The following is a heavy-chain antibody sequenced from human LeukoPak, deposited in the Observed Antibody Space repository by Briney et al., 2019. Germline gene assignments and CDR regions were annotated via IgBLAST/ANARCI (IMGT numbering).Heavy chain of an antibody. J-gene: IGHJ4*02. CDR2: ISGSGGST. Sequence: PGGSLRLSCAASGFTFSSYAMSWVRQAPGKGLEWVSAISGSGGSTYYADSVKGRFTISRDNSKNTLYLQMNSLRAEDTAVYYCAKWGYKAIVVVPAAPAAPRGFDYWGQGTLVTVSS. CDR3: AKWGYKAIVVVPAAPAAPRGFDY. CDR1: GFTFSSYA. V-gene: IGHV3-23*01. D-gene: IGHD2-2*01.